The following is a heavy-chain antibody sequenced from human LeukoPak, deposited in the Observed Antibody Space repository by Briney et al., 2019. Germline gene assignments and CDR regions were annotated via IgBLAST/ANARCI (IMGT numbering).Heavy chain of an antibody. CDR2: ISSSSTYI. CDR3: ARGRRDCSGDCYVAFDI. J-gene: IGHJ3*02. Sequence: GGSLRLSCAASGFTFNTYSMNWVRQAPGKGLEWVSSISSSSTYISHADSVKGRFTISRDNSKNTLFLQMNSLRAEDTAVYYCARGRRDCSGDCYVAFDIWGQGTMVTVSS. V-gene: IGHV3-21*04. D-gene: IGHD2-21*02. CDR1: GFTFNTYS.